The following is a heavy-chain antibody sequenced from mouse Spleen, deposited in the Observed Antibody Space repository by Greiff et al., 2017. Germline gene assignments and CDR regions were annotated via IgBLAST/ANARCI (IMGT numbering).Heavy chain of an antibody. J-gene: IGHJ2*01. Sequence: DVMLVESGGGLVQPGGSMKLSCAASGFTFSDAWMDWVRQSPEKGLEWVAEIRNKANNHATYYAESVKGRFTISRDDSKSSVYLQMNSLRAEDTGIYYCTRDYKYDGRAFDYWGQGTTLTVSS. CDR3: TRDYKYDGRAFDY. D-gene: IGHD2-14*01. CDR1: GFTFSDAW. V-gene: IGHV6-6*01. CDR2: IRNKANNHAT.